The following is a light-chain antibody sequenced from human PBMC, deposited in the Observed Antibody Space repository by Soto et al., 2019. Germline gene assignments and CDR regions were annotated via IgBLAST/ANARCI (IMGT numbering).Light chain of an antibody. J-gene: IGKJ5*01. Sequence: VMTQSPATLSVSPGDRATLSCRASQSVSSNLAWYKQKHGKAPRLLIYGASTRATGIPARFSGSGSGTEFNLTISRLQSEDFAVYYCQKYNNWPITFGQGTRLEIK. V-gene: IGKV3-15*01. CDR3: QKYNNWPIT. CDR2: GAS. CDR1: QSVSSN.